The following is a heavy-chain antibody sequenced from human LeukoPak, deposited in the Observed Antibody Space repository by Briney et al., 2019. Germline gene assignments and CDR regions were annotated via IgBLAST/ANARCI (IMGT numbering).Heavy chain of an antibody. CDR3: ATECGYSGYDSCEDY. J-gene: IGHJ4*02. CDR1: GYTLTELS. D-gene: IGHD5-12*01. V-gene: IGHV1-24*01. Sequence: ASVKVSCKVSGYTLTELSMHWVRQAPGKGLEWMGGFDPEDGETIYAQKFQGRVTMTEDTSTGTAYMELSSLRSEDTAVYYCATECGYSGYDSCEDYWGQGTLVTVS. CDR2: FDPEDGET.